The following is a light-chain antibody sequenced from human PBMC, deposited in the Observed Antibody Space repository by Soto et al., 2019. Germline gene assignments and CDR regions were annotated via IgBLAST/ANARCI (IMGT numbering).Light chain of an antibody. CDR1: SSDVGGYDY. V-gene: IGLV2-14*01. CDR2: EVN. CDR3: SSYSISTAYL. J-gene: IGLJ1*01. Sequence: QSALTQPASVSGSPGQSITISCTGTSSDVGGYDYVSWYQLHPGKAPKLRVFEVNNRPSGVSYRFSGSKSGNTASLTIAGLHAEDEADYFCSSYSISTAYLFGTGTKLTVL.